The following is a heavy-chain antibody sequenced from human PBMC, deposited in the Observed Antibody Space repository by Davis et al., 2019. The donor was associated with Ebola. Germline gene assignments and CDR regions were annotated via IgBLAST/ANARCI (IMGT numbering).Heavy chain of an antibody. J-gene: IGHJ4*02. CDR2: ISYDGSNK. CDR1: GFTFSSYA. V-gene: IGHV3-30-3*01. Sequence: GGSLRLSCAASGFTFSSYAMHWVRQAPGKGLEWVAVISYDGSNKYYADSVKGRFTISRDNSKNTLYLQMNSLRAEDTAVYYCARGYYDSGYWGQGTLVTVSS. CDR3: ARGYYDSGY. D-gene: IGHD3-22*01.